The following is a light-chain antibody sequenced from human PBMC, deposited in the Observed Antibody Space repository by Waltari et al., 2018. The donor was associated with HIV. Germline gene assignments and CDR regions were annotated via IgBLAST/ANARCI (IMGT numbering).Light chain of an antibody. CDR3: AVWDDSLRSVL. CDR2: TNI. Sequence: QSVLTQPPSASATPGQRVNIPCSGGSSNIGSNPVNWYRQFPGEAPKLLIYTNIQRPSGVPDRFSGSKSGTSASLAISGLQSEDEADFYCAVWDDSLRSVLFGGGTRLTVL. J-gene: IGLJ3*02. CDR1: SSNIGSNP. V-gene: IGLV1-44*01.